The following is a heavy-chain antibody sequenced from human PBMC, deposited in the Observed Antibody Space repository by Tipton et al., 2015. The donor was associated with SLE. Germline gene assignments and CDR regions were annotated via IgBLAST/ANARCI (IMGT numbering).Heavy chain of an antibody. J-gene: IGHJ6*02. CDR3: ARVAAVAGTKVYYGMDV. Sequence: TLSLTCIVSGYSISSGYYWGWIRQPPGKGLEWIGSIYHSGSTYYNPSLKSRVTISVDTSKNQFSLKLSSVTAADTAVYYCARVAAVAGTKVYYGMDVWGQGTTVTVSS. V-gene: IGHV4-38-2*02. D-gene: IGHD6-19*01. CDR1: GYSISSGYY. CDR2: IYHSGST.